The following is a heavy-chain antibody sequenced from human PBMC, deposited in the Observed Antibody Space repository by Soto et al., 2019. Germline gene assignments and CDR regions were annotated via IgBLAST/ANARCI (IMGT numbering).Heavy chain of an antibody. D-gene: IGHD3-10*01. CDR1: GFTFSSYV. CDR3: AKDYDVQLLWFGEPFQH. V-gene: IGHV3-23*01. J-gene: IGHJ1*01. Sequence: PGESLKISCAASGFTFSSYVMNWVRQAPGKGLEWVSAISGRGDSTYSADSVKGRFTISRDNSKNTLYLQMNSLRAEDTAVYYCAKDYDVQLLWFGEPFQHWGQGTLVTVSS. CDR2: ISGRGDST.